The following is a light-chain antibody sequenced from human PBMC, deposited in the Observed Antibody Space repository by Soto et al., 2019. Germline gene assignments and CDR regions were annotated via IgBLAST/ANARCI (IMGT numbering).Light chain of an antibody. CDR1: QSISSW. Sequence: DIQMTQSPSTLSASVGDRVTITCRASQSISSWLAWYQQKPGKAPKLLIYEASNLESGVPSRFSGSGSGTEFTLTISSLQPDDFATYYCQQYDTYETFGQGTKVEIK. CDR2: EAS. CDR3: QQYDTYET. V-gene: IGKV1-5*03. J-gene: IGKJ1*01.